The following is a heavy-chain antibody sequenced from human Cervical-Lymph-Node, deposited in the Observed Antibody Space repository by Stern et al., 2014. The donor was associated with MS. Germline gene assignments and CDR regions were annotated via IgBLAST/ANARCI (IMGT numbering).Heavy chain of an antibody. CDR1: GATFRTNA. V-gene: IGHV1-69*01. J-gene: IGHJ5*02. CDR3: AREHHGGNFAS. D-gene: IGHD4-23*01. Sequence: QVQLVQSGAEVRKPGSSVKVSCKASGATFRTNAISWLRQAPGQGPEWMGAIVPIVGRANYVQKLRGRLTITADESASTAYMELRSLRSEDTAVYYCAREHHGGNFASWGQGTLVTVSS. CDR2: IVPIVGRA.